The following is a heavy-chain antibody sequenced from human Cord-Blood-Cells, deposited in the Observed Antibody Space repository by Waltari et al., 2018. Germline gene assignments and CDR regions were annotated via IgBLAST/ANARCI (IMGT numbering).Heavy chain of an antibody. D-gene: IGHD2-15*01. Sequence: QVQLQQWGAGLLQPSETLSLTCAVYGGSFRGYYWSWIRPPPGKGLEWIGEINHSGSTNYNPSLKSRVTISVDTSKNQFSLKLSSVTAADTAVYYCAALYCSGGSCSPERRYFDYWGQGTLVTVSS. CDR1: GGSFRGYY. CDR2: INHSGST. CDR3: AALYCSGGSCSPERRYFDY. V-gene: IGHV4-34*01. J-gene: IGHJ4*02.